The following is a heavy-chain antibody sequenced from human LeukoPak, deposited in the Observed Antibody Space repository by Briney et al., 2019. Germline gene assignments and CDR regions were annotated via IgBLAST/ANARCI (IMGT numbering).Heavy chain of an antibody. CDR3: ARNDYGNYWDY. CDR2: ISALNGNT. J-gene: IGHJ4*02. Sequence: GSVKVSCKASGCTFTNYGITWVRQAPGQGLEWMGWISALNGNTNYAQKLQGRVTMTTDTSTSTAYMELRSLRSDDTAVYYCARNDYGNYWDYWGQGTLVTVSS. V-gene: IGHV1-18*01. D-gene: IGHD4-17*01. CDR1: GCTFTNYG.